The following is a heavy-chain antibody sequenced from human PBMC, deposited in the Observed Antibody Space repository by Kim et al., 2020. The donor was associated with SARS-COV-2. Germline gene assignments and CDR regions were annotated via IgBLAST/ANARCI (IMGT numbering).Heavy chain of an antibody. Sequence: GGSLRLSCAASGFTFDDYAMHWVRQAPGKGLEWVSLISGDGGSTYYADSVKGRFTISRDNSKNSLYLQMNSLRTEDTALYYCAKDFRNGWYVGLFDYWGQGTLVTVSS. CDR2: ISGDGGST. CDR1: GFTFDDYA. J-gene: IGHJ4*02. D-gene: IGHD6-19*01. CDR3: AKDFRNGWYVGLFDY. V-gene: IGHV3-43*02.